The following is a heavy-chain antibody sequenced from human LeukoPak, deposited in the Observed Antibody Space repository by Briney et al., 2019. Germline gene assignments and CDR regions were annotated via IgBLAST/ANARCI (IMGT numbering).Heavy chain of an antibody. CDR1: GGSISSSSYY. CDR3: ARGDYGDPVANDY. D-gene: IGHD4-17*01. CDR2: IYYSGST. J-gene: IGHJ4*02. Sequence: PSETLSLTCTVSGGSISSSSYYWGWIRQPPGKGLEWIGSIYYSGSTYYNPSLKSRVTISVDTSKNQFSLKLSSVTAADTAVYYCARGDYGDPVANDYWGQGTLVTVSS. V-gene: IGHV4-39*01.